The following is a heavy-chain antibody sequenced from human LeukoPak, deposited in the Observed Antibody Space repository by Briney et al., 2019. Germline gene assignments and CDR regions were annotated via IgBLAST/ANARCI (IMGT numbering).Heavy chain of an antibody. CDR3: ARSPSDGIHFDS. CDR1: GFTFSSYA. J-gene: IGHJ4*02. V-gene: IGHV3-23*01. Sequence: GGSLRLSCAASGFTFSSYAMSWVRQAPGKGLEWVSAISGSCGSTYYADSVKGRFTISRDNSRNTLYLQMNSLRAEDTAVYYCARSPSDGIHFDSWGQGTLVTVSS. D-gene: IGHD5-18*01. CDR2: ISGSCGST.